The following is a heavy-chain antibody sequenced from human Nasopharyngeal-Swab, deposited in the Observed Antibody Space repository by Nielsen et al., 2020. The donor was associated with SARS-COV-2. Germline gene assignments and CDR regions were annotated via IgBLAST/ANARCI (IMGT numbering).Heavy chain of an antibody. V-gene: IGHV3-30*18. J-gene: IGHJ4*02. D-gene: IGHD3-9*01. CDR2: ISYDGSNK. Sequence: WIRQPPGKGLEWVAVISYDGSNKYYADSVKGRFTISRDNSKNTLYLQMNSLRAEDTAVYYCAKDPMGYDILTGYYPYYFDYWGQGTPVTVSS. CDR3: AKDPMGYDILTGYYPYYFDY.